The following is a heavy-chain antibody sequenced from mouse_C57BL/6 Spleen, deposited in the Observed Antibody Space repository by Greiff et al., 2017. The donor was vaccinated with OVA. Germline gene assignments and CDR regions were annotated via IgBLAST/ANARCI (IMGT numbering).Heavy chain of an antibody. CDR1: GYTFTSYW. D-gene: IGHD3-3*01. Sequence: QVQLQQPGAELVKPGASVQLSCKASGYTFTSYWMHWVKQRPGQGLEWIGMIHPNSGSTNYNEKFKSKATLTVDKSSSTAYMQLSSPTSEDSAVYYCARERLSYFDYWGKGTTLTVSS. J-gene: IGHJ2*01. CDR2: IHPNSGST. CDR3: ARERLSYFDY. V-gene: IGHV1-64*01.